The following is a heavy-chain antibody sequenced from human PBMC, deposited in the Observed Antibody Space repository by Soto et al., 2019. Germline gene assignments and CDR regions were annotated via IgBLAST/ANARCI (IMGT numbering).Heavy chain of an antibody. D-gene: IGHD3-10*01. CDR2: ISEDAETD. V-gene: IGHV3-30*18. CDR1: GFTFSDFG. J-gene: IGHJ6*02. CDR3: AKAPFRRPYYFYGMDV. Sequence: RRLSCVASGFTFSDFGMHWVRQGPGKGLEWLAVISEDAETDFHADSVKGRFTVSRDNFKETLYLQMSSLTTDDSGVYFCAKAPFRRPYYFYGMDVWGQGTTVTVSS.